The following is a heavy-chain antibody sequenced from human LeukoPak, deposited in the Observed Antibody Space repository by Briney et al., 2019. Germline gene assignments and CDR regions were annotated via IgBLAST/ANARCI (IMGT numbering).Heavy chain of an antibody. CDR3: AKDEPAAGIDY. CDR2: IRYDGSNK. V-gene: IGHV3-30*02. J-gene: IGHJ4*02. Sequence: GGSLRLSCAASGFTFSSCGMHWVRQAPGKGLEWVAFIRYDGSNKYYADSVKGRFTISRDNSKNTLYLQMNSLRAEDTAVYYCAKDEPAAGIDYWGQGTLVTVSS. D-gene: IGHD6-13*01. CDR1: GFTFSSCG.